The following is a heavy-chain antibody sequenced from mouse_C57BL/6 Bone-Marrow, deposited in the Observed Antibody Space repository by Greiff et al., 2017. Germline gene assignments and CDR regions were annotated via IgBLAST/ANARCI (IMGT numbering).Heavy chain of an antibody. CDR1: GFTFSDYG. CDR2: ISSGRSTL. J-gene: IGHJ3*01. Sequence: VMLVESGGGLVKPGGSLKLSCAASGFTFSDYGMHWVRQAPEKGLEWVAYISSGRSTLYYAVTVKGRYTISRYNAKNTLFLQRSSLKSEDTAMYYCARGDYKYEGAWFAYWGQGTLVTVSA. CDR3: ARGDYKYEGAWFAY. D-gene: IGHD2-14*01. V-gene: IGHV5-17*01.